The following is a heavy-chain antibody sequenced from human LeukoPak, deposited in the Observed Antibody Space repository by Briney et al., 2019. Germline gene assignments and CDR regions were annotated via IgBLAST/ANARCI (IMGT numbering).Heavy chain of an antibody. D-gene: IGHD3-22*01. Sequence: SVKVSCKASGYTFTSYAISWVRQAPGQGLEWMGGVIPIFGTANYAQKFQGRVTITADKSTSTAYMELSSLRSEDTAVYYCARDSPYYYDSSGYAFDIWGQGTMVTVSS. CDR3: ARDSPYYYDSSGYAFDI. CDR2: VIPIFGTA. V-gene: IGHV1-69*06. CDR1: GYTFTSYA. J-gene: IGHJ3*02.